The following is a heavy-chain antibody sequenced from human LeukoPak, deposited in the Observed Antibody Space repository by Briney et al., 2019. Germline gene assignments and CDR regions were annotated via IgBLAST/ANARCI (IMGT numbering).Heavy chain of an antibody. V-gene: IGHV3-30-3*01. Sequence: GRSLRLSCAASGFTFSSYAMHWVRQAPGKGLEWVAVISYDGSNKYYADSVRGRFTISRDNSKNTLYLQMNSLRAEDTAVYYCARDFDYGGIRYYFDYWGQGTLVTVSS. CDR3: ARDFDYGGIRYYFDY. CDR2: ISYDGSNK. J-gene: IGHJ4*02. CDR1: GFTFSSYA. D-gene: IGHD4-23*01.